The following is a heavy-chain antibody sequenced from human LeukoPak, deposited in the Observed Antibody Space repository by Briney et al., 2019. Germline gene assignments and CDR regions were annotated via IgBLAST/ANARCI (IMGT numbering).Heavy chain of an antibody. J-gene: IGHJ4*02. V-gene: IGHV5-51*01. CDR2: IYPGDSDT. CDR3: AKNTGEGNYFDH. CDR1: GYSFTRYW. D-gene: IGHD3-16*01. Sequence: LGESLKISCKAFGYSFTRYWIGWVRQTPRKGLEWVGIIYPGDSDTRYSHSFEGQVTISADKSIGTAFLQWRSLKASDSAIYYCAKNTGEGNYFDHWGQGSLVTVSS.